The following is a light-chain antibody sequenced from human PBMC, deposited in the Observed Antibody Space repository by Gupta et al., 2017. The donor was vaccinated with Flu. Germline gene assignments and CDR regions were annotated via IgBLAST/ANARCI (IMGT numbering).Light chain of an antibody. CDR2: SNN. CDR1: SSNIGSNT. Sequence: QSVLTQPPSASGTPGQRVTISCSCCSSNIGSNTVNWYQQLPGTAPKLLIYSNNQRPSGVPDRFSGSKSGTSASLAISGLQSEDEADYYCAAWDDSLNGRVFGGGTKLTVL. CDR3: AAWDDSLNGRV. V-gene: IGLV1-44*01. J-gene: IGLJ3*02.